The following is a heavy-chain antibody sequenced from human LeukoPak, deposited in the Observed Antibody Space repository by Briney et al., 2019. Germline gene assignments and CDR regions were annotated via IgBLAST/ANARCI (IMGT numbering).Heavy chain of an antibody. V-gene: IGHV4-39*01. D-gene: IGHD2-2*01. Sequence: SETLSLTCSVSGGSITSSSHYWGWIRQSPEKGLEWIGTIYYRGGPSHDPSLKSCAKMSMHTSRSQFPLKLNSVTAADTSIFYCARHVAYCSDTRCYSAWYFDLWGRGTLATVSS. CDR2: IYYRGGP. J-gene: IGHJ2*01. CDR3: ARHVAYCSDTRCYSAWYFDL. CDR1: GGSITSSSHY.